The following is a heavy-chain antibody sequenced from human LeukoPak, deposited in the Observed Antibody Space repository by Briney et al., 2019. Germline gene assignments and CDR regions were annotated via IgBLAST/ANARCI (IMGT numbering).Heavy chain of an antibody. D-gene: IGHD6-19*01. V-gene: IGHV1-18*01. Sequence: ASVKVSCKASGYTFTSYGISWVRQAPGQGLEWMGWISAYNGNTNYAQKLQGRVTMTTDTSTSTAYMELRSLRSDDTAVYYCARDGSVEWLVRDAFDIWGQGTMVTVSS. CDR2: ISAYNGNT. CDR1: GYTFTSYG. J-gene: IGHJ3*02. CDR3: ARDGSVEWLVRDAFDI.